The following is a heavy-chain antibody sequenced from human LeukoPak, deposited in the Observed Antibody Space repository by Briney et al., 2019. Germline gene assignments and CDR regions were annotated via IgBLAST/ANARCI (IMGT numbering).Heavy chain of an antibody. V-gene: IGHV1-8*01. D-gene: IGHD3-10*01. CDR2: MNPNSGKT. J-gene: IGHJ4*02. CDR1: GYTFTSYD. CDR3: ARGLVRAQPNWGIDDY. Sequence: ASVKVSCKASGYTFTSYDISWVRQATGQGLEWMGWMNPNSGKTGYVQKFQGRVTMTRNTSISTAYMELSSLRSEDTAVYYCARGLVRAQPNWGIDDYWGQGTLVTVSS.